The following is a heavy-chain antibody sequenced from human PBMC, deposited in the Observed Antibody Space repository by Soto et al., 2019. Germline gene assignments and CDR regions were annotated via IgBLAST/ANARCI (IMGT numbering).Heavy chain of an antibody. V-gene: IGHV3-23*01. J-gene: IGHJ4*02. CDR1: GFTFNNHA. D-gene: IGHD2-15*01. Sequence: PGGSLRLSCAASGFTFNNHAMSWVRQAPGKGLEWVSAISGSGESTYYADSVKGRFTISRDNSKNTLFLQMNSLRAEDTAVYYCAKAFPAHFLAEDSRDYWGQGTLVTVSS. CDR2: ISGSGEST. CDR3: AKAFPAHFLAEDSRDY.